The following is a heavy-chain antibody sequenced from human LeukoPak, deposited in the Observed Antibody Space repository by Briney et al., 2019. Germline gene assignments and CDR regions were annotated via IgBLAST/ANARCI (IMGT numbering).Heavy chain of an antibody. J-gene: IGHJ4*02. CDR3: SRPARRGYDDFGY. D-gene: IGHD5-12*01. CDR1: GFTFSDSA. V-gene: IGHV3-73*01. CDR2: IRSKGNNYAT. Sequence: GESLKLSCAASGFTFSDSAIHWVRQASGRGLEWVGRIRSKGNNYATDYAASVTGRFTISRDDSKNTAYLQMNSLKTDDTALYYCSRPARRGYDDFGYWGQGALVTVSS.